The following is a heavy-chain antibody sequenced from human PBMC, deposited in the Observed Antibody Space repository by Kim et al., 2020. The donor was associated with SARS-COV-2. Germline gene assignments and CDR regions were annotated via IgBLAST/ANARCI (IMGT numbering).Heavy chain of an antibody. Sequence: SETLSLTCTVSGGSISSSSYYWGWIRQPPGKGLEWIGSIYYSGSTYYNPSLKSRVTISVDTSKNQFSLKLSSVTAADTAVYYCARNLGRPASFFSYDSSGYIDYWGQGTLVTVSS. J-gene: IGHJ4*02. D-gene: IGHD3-22*01. CDR2: IYYSGST. V-gene: IGHV4-39*01. CDR3: ARNLGRPASFFSYDSSGYIDY. CDR1: GGSISSSSYY.